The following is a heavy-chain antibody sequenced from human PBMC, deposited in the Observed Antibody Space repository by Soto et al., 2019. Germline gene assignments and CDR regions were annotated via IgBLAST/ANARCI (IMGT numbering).Heavy chain of an antibody. CDR2: IYYSGST. J-gene: IGHJ4*02. D-gene: IGHD2-15*01. V-gene: IGHV4-31*03. Sequence: TLSLTCTVSGGSISSGGYYWSWIRQHPGKGLEWIGYIYYSGSTYYNPSLKSRVTISVDTSKNQFSLKLNSVTAADTSIYYCASDTYCSGGTCTGYWGQGTLVTVSS. CDR3: ASDTYCSGGTCTGY. CDR1: GGSISSGGYY.